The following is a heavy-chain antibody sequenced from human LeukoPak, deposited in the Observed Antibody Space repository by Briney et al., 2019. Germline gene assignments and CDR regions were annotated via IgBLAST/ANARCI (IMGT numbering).Heavy chain of an antibody. V-gene: IGHV3-7*01. CDR3: ARSRVQLWFAAFDI. Sequence: QPGGSLRLSCAASGFTFSSYWMSWVRQAPGKGLEWVANIRQDGSEKYYMDSVKGRFTISRDNAKNSLYLQMISLRAEDTAVYYCARSRVQLWFAAFDIWGQGTMVTVSS. CDR2: IRQDGSEK. D-gene: IGHD5-18*01. CDR1: GFTFSSYW. J-gene: IGHJ3*02.